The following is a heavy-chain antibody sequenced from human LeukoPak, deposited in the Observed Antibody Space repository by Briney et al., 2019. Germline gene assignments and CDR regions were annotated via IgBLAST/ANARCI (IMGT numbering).Heavy chain of an antibody. J-gene: IGHJ4*02. D-gene: IGHD2-15*01. CDR1: GFTLGSYA. V-gene: IGHV3-23*01. Sequence: GGSLRLSCAASGFTLGSYAMYWVRQAPRKGLEWVSGIFGSGGSAHYADSVKGRFTISRDNSKNTVYLQMDSLRAEDTATYYCAKTTTGYSSGRYPAWPIDYWGQGTLVTVSS. CDR2: IFGSGGSA. CDR3: AKTTTGYSSGRYPAWPIDY.